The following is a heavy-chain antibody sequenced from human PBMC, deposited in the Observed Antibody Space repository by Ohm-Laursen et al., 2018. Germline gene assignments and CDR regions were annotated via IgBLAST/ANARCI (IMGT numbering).Heavy chain of an antibody. CDR1: GFTFGDYA. CDR2: IRSKAYGGTT. CDR3: TRDLMYYDYVWGSYRPPDYYYGMDV. J-gene: IGHJ6*02. V-gene: IGHV3-49*04. D-gene: IGHD3-16*02. Sequence: SLRLSCTASGFTFGDYAMSWVRQAPGKGLEWVGFIRSKAYGGTTEYAASVKGRFTISRDDSKSIAYLQMNSLKTEDTAVYYCTRDLMYYDYVWGSYRPPDYYYGMDVWGQGTTVTVSS.